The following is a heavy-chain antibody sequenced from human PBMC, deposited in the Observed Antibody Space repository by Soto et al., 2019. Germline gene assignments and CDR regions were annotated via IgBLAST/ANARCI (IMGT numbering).Heavy chain of an antibody. D-gene: IGHD3-3*01. J-gene: IGHJ5*02. CDR1: GFSLSTSGVG. CDR2: IYWDDDK. CDR3: AHRLNSRPFWSGYPTEDNWLDP. Sequence: SGPTLVNPTQTLTLTCTFSGFSLSTSGVGVGWIRQPPGKALEWLALIYWDDDKRYSPSLKSRLTITKDTSKNQVVLTMTNMDPVDTATYYCAHRLNSRPFWSGYPTEDNWLDPWGQGTLVTVSS. V-gene: IGHV2-5*02.